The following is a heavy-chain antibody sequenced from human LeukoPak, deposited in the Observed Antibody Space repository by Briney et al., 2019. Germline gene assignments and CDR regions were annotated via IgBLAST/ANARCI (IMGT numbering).Heavy chain of an antibody. D-gene: IGHD3-10*01. J-gene: IGHJ6*03. CDR1: GYTFTSYA. CDR2: INAGNGNT. V-gene: IGHV1-3*03. Sequence: ASVKVSCKASGYTFTSYAMHWVRQAPGQRLEWMGWINAGNGNTKYSQEFQGRVTITRDTSASTAYMELSSLRSEDMAVYYCARSVRFGEFRYYYYMDVWGKGTTVTVSS. CDR3: ARSVRFGEFRYYYYMDV.